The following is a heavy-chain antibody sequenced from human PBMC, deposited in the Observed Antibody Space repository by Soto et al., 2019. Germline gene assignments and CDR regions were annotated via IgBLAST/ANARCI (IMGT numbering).Heavy chain of an antibody. CDR1: GFTFDDYA. V-gene: IGHV3-9*01. J-gene: IGHJ3*02. Sequence: PGGSLRLSCAASGFTFDDYAMHWVRQAPGKGLEWVSGISWNSGSIGYADSVKGRFTISRDNAKNSLYLQMNSLRAEDTALYYCAKDRPLGYCSSTSCAPGAFDIWGQGTMVTVSS. CDR2: ISWNSGSI. D-gene: IGHD2-2*01. CDR3: AKDRPLGYCSSTSCAPGAFDI.